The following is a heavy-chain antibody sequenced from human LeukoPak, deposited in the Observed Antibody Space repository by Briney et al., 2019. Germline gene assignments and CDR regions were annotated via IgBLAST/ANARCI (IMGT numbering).Heavy chain of an antibody. J-gene: IGHJ5*02. Sequence: GGSLRLSCAASGVTFDDYSMHWGRQAPGEGVEGVSGISWNSGTIGYADSVKGRFTISRDNAKSSQYLQMNSLRAEDTALYYCAKDWKPVGATTGWFDPWGQGTLVTVSS. V-gene: IGHV3-9*01. CDR3: AKDWKPVGATTGWFDP. CDR2: ISWNSGTI. D-gene: IGHD1-26*01. CDR1: GVTFDDYS.